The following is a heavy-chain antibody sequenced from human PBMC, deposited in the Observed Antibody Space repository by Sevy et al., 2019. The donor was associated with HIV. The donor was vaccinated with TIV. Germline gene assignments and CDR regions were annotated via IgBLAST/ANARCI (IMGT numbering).Heavy chain of an antibody. CDR2: TYNRGST. CDR3: ARSLGTSSAGYGMDV. Sequence: SETLSLTCKVSAASISNDCWGWIRQPPGKGLEWVGFTYNRGSTKYNPSLKRRVTISVDTSKTEFSLRLGSVTAADTAVYYCARSLGTSSAGYGMDVWGQGTRVTVSS. V-gene: IGHV4-59*01. D-gene: IGHD6-6*01. CDR1: AASISNDC. J-gene: IGHJ6*02.